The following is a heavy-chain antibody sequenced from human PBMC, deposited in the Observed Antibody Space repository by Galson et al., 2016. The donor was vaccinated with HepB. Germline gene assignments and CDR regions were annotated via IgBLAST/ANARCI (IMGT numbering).Heavy chain of an antibody. CDR3: ARAKAGLKVPIDY. CDR1: GFTFTSHS. D-gene: IGHD3/OR15-3a*01. V-gene: IGHV3-48*02. Sequence: SLRLSCAASGFTFTSHSMKWVRQAPGKGLQWVSYISTSSSTIYYADSVEGRFTISRDNAKNSLYLQMNSLRDEDTAVYYCARAKAGLKVPIDYWGQGTLVTVSS. J-gene: IGHJ4*02. CDR2: ISTSSSTI.